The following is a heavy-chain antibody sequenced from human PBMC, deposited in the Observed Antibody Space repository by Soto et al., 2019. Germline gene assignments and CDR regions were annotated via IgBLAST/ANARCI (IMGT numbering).Heavy chain of an antibody. CDR1: GGSVSSGSYY. V-gene: IGHV4-61*01. Sequence: SETLSLTCTVSGGSVSSGSYYWSWIRQPPGKGLEWIGYIYYSGSTNYNPSLKSRVTISVDTSKNQFSLKLSSVTAADTAVYYCASMKRAVAAMGSGMDVWGQGTTVTVSS. J-gene: IGHJ6*02. CDR2: IYYSGST. D-gene: IGHD2-15*01. CDR3: ASMKRAVAAMGSGMDV.